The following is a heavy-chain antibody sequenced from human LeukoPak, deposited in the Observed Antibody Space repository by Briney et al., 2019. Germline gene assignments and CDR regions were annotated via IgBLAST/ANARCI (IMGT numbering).Heavy chain of an antibody. CDR1: GFTFSSYE. CDR2: IHHSGNT. Sequence: PGGSLRLSCAASGFTFSSYEMNWVRQTPGKRLEWIGEIHHSGNTNYNPSLRGRVTVSLDKSRNQFSLKVIYLTAADTAVYYCARRPSPVTINRGINHWGQGTLVTVSS. J-gene: IGHJ5*02. CDR3: ARRPSPVTINRGINH. D-gene: IGHD5-24*01. V-gene: IGHV4-4*02.